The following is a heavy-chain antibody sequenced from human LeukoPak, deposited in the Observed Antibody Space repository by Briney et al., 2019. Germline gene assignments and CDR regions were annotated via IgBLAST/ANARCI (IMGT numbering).Heavy chain of an antibody. Sequence: SETLSLTCTVSGGSISSSSYYWGWIRQPPGKGLEWIGSIYYSGSTYYNPSLKSRVTISVDTSKNQFSLKLSSVTAADTAVYYCARASGQVVPAAILPTLLEFDPWGQGTLVTVSS. CDR3: ARASGQVVPAAILPTLLEFDP. CDR1: GGSISSSSYY. J-gene: IGHJ5*02. V-gene: IGHV4-39*07. CDR2: IYYSGST. D-gene: IGHD2-2*02.